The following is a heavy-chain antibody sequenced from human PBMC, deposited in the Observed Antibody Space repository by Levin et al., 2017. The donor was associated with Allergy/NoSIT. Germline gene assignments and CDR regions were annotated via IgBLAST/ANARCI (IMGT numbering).Heavy chain of an antibody. Sequence: SQTLSLTCAVYSDSIRSGHWWSWVRQSPGKGLEWIGEIHHSGNTNYSPTLRSRVTVSVDSVKNQFSLKLTSVTAADTAVYYCAREEADYYFASWGQGSPVTVSS. CDR1: SDSIRSGHW. J-gene: IGHJ4*02. CDR3: AREEADYYFAS. V-gene: IGHV4-4*02. CDR2: IHHSGNT. D-gene: IGHD2-21*02.